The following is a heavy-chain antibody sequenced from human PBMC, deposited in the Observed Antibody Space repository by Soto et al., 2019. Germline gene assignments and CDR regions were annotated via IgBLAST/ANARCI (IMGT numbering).Heavy chain of an antibody. CDR1: GGSISSYY. CDR3: ARAPFLVIGDSYYFDY. J-gene: IGHJ4*02. CDR2: IYYSGST. V-gene: IGHV4-59*01. D-gene: IGHD2-21*02. Sequence: SETLSLTCTVSGGSISSYYGSWIRQPPGKGLEWIGYIYYSGSTNYNPSLKSRVTISVDTSKNQFSLKLSSVTAADTAVYYCARAPFLVIGDSYYFDYWGQGTLVTVSS.